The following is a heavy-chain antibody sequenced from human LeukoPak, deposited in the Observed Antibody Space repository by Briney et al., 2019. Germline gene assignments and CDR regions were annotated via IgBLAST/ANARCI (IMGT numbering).Heavy chain of an antibody. CDR1: GFTFSSYA. CDR2: ISGSGGST. Sequence: GGSLRLSCAASGFTFSSYAMSWIRQAPGKGLEWVSAISGSGGSTYYADSVKGQFTISRDNSKNTLYLQMNSLRAEDTAVYYCAKVSGGNRRHSFDYWGQGTLVTVSS. V-gene: IGHV3-23*01. J-gene: IGHJ4*02. D-gene: IGHD4-23*01. CDR3: AKVSGGNRRHSFDY.